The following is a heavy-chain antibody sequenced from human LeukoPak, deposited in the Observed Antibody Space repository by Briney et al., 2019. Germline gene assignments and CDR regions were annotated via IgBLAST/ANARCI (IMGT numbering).Heavy chain of an antibody. CDR3: ARDQGYSGYDWSFDY. D-gene: IGHD5-12*01. CDR1: GFTLSSYE. J-gene: IGHJ4*02. CDR2: ISSSDSTI. V-gene: IGHV3-48*03. Sequence: GGSLRLSCAASGFTLSSYEMNWVRQAPGKGLEWVSYISSSDSTIYYADSVKGRFTISRDNAKKSLYLQMNSLRAEDTAVYYCARDQGYSGYDWSFDYWGQGTLVTVSS.